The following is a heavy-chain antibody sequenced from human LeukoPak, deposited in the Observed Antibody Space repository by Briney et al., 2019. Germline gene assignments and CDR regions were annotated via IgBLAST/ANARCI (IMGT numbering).Heavy chain of an antibody. CDR3: ARRGGSSWYYYYYMDV. CDR2: MNPNSGNT. CDR1: GYTFTSYD. Sequence: ASVKVSCKASGYTFTSYDINWVRQATGQGLEWMGWMNPNSGNTGYAQKFQGRVTITRNTSISTAYMELSSLRSEDTAVYYCARRGGSSWYYYYYMDVWGKGTTVTVSS. D-gene: IGHD6-13*01. V-gene: IGHV1-8*03. J-gene: IGHJ6*03.